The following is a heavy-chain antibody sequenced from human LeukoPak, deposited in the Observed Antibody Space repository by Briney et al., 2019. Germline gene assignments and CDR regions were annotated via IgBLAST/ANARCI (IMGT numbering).Heavy chain of an antibody. CDR3: ARPKVRSSSWYGNYYYYMDV. Sequence: SETLSLTCTISGGSVSDYYWSWLRQSPGKGLEWIGYIYYTGSTTYNPSLKSRVTISVDTFKNQFSLKLSSVTAADTALYYCARPKVRSSSWYGNYYYYMDVWDKGTPVTISS. CDR1: GGSVSDYY. CDR2: IYYTGST. J-gene: IGHJ6*03. D-gene: IGHD6-13*01. V-gene: IGHV4-59*02.